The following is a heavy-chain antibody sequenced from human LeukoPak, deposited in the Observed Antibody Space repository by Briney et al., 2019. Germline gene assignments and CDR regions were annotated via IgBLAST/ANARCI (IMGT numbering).Heavy chain of an antibody. Sequence: GGSLRLSCAASGFIFSSYDMYWVRQAPGKGLEWVVVISNDGNNKQYADSVKGRFTISRDNSKNTLYLQMNSLRAEDTAVYYCAKDHRQACCGGDCPIWGQGTLVTVSS. CDR3: AKDHRQACCGGDCPI. CDR1: GFIFSSYD. J-gene: IGHJ4*02. CDR2: ISNDGNNK. V-gene: IGHV3-30*18. D-gene: IGHD2-21*02.